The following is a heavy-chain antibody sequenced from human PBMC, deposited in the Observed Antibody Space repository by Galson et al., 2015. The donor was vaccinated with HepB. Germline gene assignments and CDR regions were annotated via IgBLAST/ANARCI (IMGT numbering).Heavy chain of an antibody. V-gene: IGHV5-51*03. J-gene: IGHJ4*02. CDR3: ATAHCSGGSCYYFDY. CDR2: IYPGDSDT. CDR1: GYSFTSYW. Sequence: QSGAEVKKPGESLKISCKGSGYSFTSYWIGWVRQMPGKGLEWMGIIYPGDSDTRYSPSSQGQVTISADKSISTAYLQWSSLKASDTAMYYCATAHCSGGSCYYFDYWGQGTLVTVSS. D-gene: IGHD2-15*01.